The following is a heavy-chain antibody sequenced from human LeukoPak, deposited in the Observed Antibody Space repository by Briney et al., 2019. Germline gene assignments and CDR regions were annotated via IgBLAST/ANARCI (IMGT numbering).Heavy chain of an antibody. CDR3: ARPSGVGATLYYFDQ. V-gene: IGHV1-46*01. Sequence: GASVNVSCKASGYTFTDYYMHWVRQAPGQGVEWMGIINPITGRTSYAQEFQGRVTMTRDTSTSTFYMALSSLRSEDTAVYYCARPSGVGATLYYFDQWGQGTLVTVSS. CDR1: GYTFTDYY. J-gene: IGHJ4*02. D-gene: IGHD1-26*01. CDR2: INPITGRT.